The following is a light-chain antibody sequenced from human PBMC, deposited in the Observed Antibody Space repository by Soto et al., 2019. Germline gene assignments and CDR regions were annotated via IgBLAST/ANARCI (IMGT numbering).Light chain of an antibody. CDR3: QQYNNWPL. CDR2: GAS. J-gene: IGKJ1*01. CDR1: QSVSTD. Sequence: IVMTQSPATLSVSLGERATLSCRASQSVSTDLAWYQQKPGQAPRLLIYGASTRATGIPARFSGSGSGTEFTLTISSLQSEDFAVYYCQQYNNWPLFGQGTKVDI. V-gene: IGKV3-15*01.